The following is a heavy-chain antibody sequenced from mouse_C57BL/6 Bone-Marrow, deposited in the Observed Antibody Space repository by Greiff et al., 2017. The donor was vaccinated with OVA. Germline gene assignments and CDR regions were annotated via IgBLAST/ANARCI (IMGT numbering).Heavy chain of an antibody. V-gene: IGHV1-26*01. Sequence: VQLQQSGPELVKPGASVKISCKASGYTFTDYYMNWVKQSHGKSLEWIGDINPNNGGTSYNQKFKGKATLTVDKSSSTAYMELRSLTSEDSAVYYCARQIIYYYVQGDFDYWGQGTTLTVSS. CDR2: INPNNGGT. CDR3: ARQIIYYYVQGDFDY. J-gene: IGHJ2*01. CDR1: GYTFTDYY. D-gene: IGHD1-1*01.